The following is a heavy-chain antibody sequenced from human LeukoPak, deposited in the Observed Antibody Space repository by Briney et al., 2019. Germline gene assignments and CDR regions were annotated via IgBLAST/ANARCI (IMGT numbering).Heavy chain of an antibody. CDR3: ARYDSRGSASTKFDY. D-gene: IGHD3-3*01. J-gene: IGHJ4*02. Sequence: SETLSLTCAVSGYSLGKNYYWGWIRQSPGKGLEWIGRIYGRASTSYSPSPMNRVTMSVDTSKNHFSLQLTSVTAADTAVYYCARYDSRGSASTKFDYWGPGIQVTVSS. CDR2: IYGRAST. CDR1: GYSLGKNYY. V-gene: IGHV4-38-2*01.